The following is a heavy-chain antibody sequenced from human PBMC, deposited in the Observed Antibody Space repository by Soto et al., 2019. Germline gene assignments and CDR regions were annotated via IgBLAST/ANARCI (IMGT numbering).Heavy chain of an antibody. D-gene: IGHD2-8*01. CDR2: ISSSGDTT. Sequence: GGSLRLSCAASGFTFSSYAMSWVRQAPGKGLEWVSVISSSGDTTYYTDSVKGRFTISRDNSKNTLYLQMNSLRAEDTAVYYCAKKSCSYGVCYSLDYWGQGT. CDR3: AKKSCSYGVCYSLDY. V-gene: IGHV3-23*01. J-gene: IGHJ4*02. CDR1: GFTFSSYA.